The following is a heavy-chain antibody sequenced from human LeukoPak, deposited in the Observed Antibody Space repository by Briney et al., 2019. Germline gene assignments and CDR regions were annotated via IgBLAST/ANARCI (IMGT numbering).Heavy chain of an antibody. V-gene: IGHV4-39*07. Sequence: SETLSLTCSVSGGSIRSLGYSWGWTRQPPGKGLEWIASMYYTGTTYYNPSLKSRVTMSVDTSKNQFSLNLTSVTAADTAVFYCARSVSAYAGRGWFDPWGQGTLVTVSS. CDR1: GGSIRSLGYS. CDR3: ARSVSAYAGRGWFDP. J-gene: IGHJ5*02. CDR2: MYYTGTT. D-gene: IGHD5-12*01.